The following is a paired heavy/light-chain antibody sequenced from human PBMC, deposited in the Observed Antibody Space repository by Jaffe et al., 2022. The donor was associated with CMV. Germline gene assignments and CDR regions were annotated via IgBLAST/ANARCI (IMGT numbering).Heavy chain of an antibody. CDR1: GFTFKKYA. J-gene: IGHJ4*02. CDR2: VGPSGGST. D-gene: IGHD3-10*01. V-gene: IGHV3-23*01. Sequence: EVQLLESGGGLVQPGGSLRLSCAASGFTFKKYAMSWVRQAPGKGLEWVSSVGPSGGSTYYADSVKARFAISRDDSKNRMYLQMNTLGAEDTAVYYCARLAWWNSGAGSYYDPRQGFFDYWGQGTLITVSS. CDR3: ARLAWWNSGAGSYYDPRQGFFDY.
Light chain of an antibody. CDR2: ENN. Sequence: NFMLTQPHSVSESPGKTVTISCTRSSGSIASNYVQWYQQRPGSAPATVIYENNQRPSGVPDRFSGSIDTSSNSASLTISGLKTEDEADYYCQSYESSNHWVFGGGTKLTVL. J-gene: IGLJ3*02. CDR1: SGSIASNY. V-gene: IGLV6-57*04. CDR3: QSYESSNHWV.